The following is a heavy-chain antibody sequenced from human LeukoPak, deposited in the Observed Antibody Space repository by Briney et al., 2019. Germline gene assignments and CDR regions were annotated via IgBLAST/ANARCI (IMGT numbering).Heavy chain of an antibody. V-gene: IGHV4-38-2*02. J-gene: IGHJ5*02. CDR2: ISHRGSP. Sequence: SETLSLTCIVSGYSISSDYCWGWIRQAPGKGLEWIGSISHRGSPYYNPSLQSRVTMSADTPNNQFSLRLSSVTAADTAVYYCARDGGFYYTASPNSWFDPWGQGILVAVSS. CDR1: GYSISSDYC. CDR3: ARDGGFYYTASPNSWFDP. D-gene: IGHD2-15*01.